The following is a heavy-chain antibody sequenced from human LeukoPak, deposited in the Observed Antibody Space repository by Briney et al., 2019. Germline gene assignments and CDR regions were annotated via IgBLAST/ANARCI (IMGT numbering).Heavy chain of an antibody. CDR3: AKYDYGGNPNEYYFDY. CDR1: GFTFSSYA. Sequence: GGSLRLSCAASGFTFSSYAMSWVRQAPGKGLEWVSTIGDNGDSTYYADSVKGRFTISRDNSKNTLYLQMNSLRAEDTAVYYCAKYDYGGNPNEYYFDYWGQGTLVAVSS. D-gene: IGHD4-23*01. CDR2: IGDNGDST. J-gene: IGHJ4*02. V-gene: IGHV3-23*01.